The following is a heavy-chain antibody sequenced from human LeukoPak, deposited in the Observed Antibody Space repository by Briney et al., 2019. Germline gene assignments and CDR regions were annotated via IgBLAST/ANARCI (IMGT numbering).Heavy chain of an antibody. CDR2: VSYDGSDK. J-gene: IGHJ5*02. CDR3: TREGTAPRNDH. CDR1: GFTFSSYL. Sequence: GRSLRLSCAASGFTFSSYLMHWVRQAPGKGLEWVAVVSYDGSDKYYADSVKGRFTISRDNSKNTVYLQMNSLRAEDTAVYHCTREGTAPRNDHWGQGTLVTGPS. D-gene: IGHD6-25*01. V-gene: IGHV3-30*04.